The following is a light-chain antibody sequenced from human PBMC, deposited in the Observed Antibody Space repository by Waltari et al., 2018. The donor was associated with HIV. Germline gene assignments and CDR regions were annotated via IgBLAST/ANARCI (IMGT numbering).Light chain of an antibody. Sequence: FMLTQPHSVSESPGKTITISCSRSSGKIGNNYVQWFQQRPGSAPIIVIYADDQRPSGVPDRFSGSIDSSSNSASLTISGLESEDEADYYCQSYDTTSRVFGGGTKLTVL. CDR1: SGKIGNNY. J-gene: IGLJ3*02. CDR3: QSYDTTSRV. CDR2: ADD. V-gene: IGLV6-57*03.